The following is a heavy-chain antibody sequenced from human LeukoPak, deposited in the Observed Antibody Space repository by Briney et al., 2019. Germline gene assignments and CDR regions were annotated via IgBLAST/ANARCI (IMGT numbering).Heavy chain of an antibody. CDR1: GYTFTGYY. CDR3: ASSVVVAAPPWRSFADPPKG. J-gene: IGHJ4*02. CDR2: INPNSGGT. D-gene: IGHD2-15*01. Sequence: ASVKVSCKASGYTFTGYYMHWVRQAPGQGLEWMGWINPNSGGTNYAQKFQGRVTMTRDTSISTAYMELSRLRSDDTAVYYCASSVVVAAPPWRSFADPPKGWGQGTLVTVSS. V-gene: IGHV1-2*02.